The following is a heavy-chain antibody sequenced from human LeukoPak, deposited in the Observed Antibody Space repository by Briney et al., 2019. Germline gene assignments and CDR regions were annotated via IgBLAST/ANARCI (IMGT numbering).Heavy chain of an antibody. J-gene: IGHJ5*02. CDR2: IIPIFGTA. CDR1: GGTFSSYA. D-gene: IGHD3-3*01. Sequence: ASVKVSCKASGGTFSSYAISWVRQAPGQGLEWMGGIIPIFGTANYAQKFQGRVTITADESTSTAYMELSSLRSEDTAVYYCARGPPDVLRFLEWPDNWFDPWGQGTLVTVSS. CDR3: ARGPPDVLRFLEWPDNWFDP. V-gene: IGHV1-69*13.